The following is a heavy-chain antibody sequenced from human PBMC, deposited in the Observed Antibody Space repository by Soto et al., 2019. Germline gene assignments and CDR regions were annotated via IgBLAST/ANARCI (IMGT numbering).Heavy chain of an antibody. D-gene: IGHD6-6*01. Sequence: QVQLVQSGAEVKKPGASVKVSCKASGYTFTNYGINWVRQAPGQGLEWLGWVSAYNGERRYAQRVQARVIMTTDTSTTTAYMELRSLRSDYTAVYYCSRGTSIPASGDYWGQGTLVTVSS. J-gene: IGHJ4*01. V-gene: IGHV1-18*01. CDR3: SRGTSIPASGDY. CDR1: GYTFTNYG. CDR2: VSAYNGER.